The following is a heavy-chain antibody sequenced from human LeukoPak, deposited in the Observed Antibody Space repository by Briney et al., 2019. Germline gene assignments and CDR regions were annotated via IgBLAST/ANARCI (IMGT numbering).Heavy chain of an antibody. V-gene: IGHV3-23*01. CDR1: GFTFSSNA. J-gene: IGHJ4*02. Sequence: GGSLRLSCAASGFTFSSNAMSWVRQAPGKGLEWVSAISGSGDSTFYADSVKGQFTISRDNSKNTLYLQMNSLRAEDTAVYYCARHTGSGYYYGNWGQGTLVTVSS. CDR3: ARHTGSGYYYGN. CDR2: ISGSGDST. D-gene: IGHD3-22*01.